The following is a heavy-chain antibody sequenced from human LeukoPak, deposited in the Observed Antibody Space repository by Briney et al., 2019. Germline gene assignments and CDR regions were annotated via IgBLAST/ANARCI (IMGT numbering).Heavy chain of an antibody. D-gene: IGHD4-17*01. Sequence: SETLPLTCDVSGVSFSTYYWSWIRQSPEKGLDWIGEVNHSGYTNYNPSLKGRVTISVDPSKNQLSLKLSSVTAADTAVYYCARQLYGSDYWGQGTLVTVSS. CDR3: ARQLYGSDY. J-gene: IGHJ4*02. CDR1: GVSFSTYY. V-gene: IGHV4-34*01. CDR2: VNHSGYT.